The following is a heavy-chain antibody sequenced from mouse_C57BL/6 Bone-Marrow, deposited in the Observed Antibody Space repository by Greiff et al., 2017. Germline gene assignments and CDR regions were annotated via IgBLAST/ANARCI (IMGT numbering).Heavy chain of an antibody. D-gene: IGHD2-2*01. CDR2: FYPGSGSI. CDR3: ARHEDRWGREPYGYDPYFDY. V-gene: IGHV1-62-2*01. J-gene: IGHJ2*01. CDR1: GYTFTEYT. Sequence: VQLQQSGAELVKPGASVKLSCKASGYTFTEYTIHWVKQRSGQGLEWIGWFYPGSGSIKYNEKFKDKATLTADKSSSTVYMELSRLTSEDSAVYFCARHEDRWGREPYGYDPYFDYWGQGTTLTVSS.